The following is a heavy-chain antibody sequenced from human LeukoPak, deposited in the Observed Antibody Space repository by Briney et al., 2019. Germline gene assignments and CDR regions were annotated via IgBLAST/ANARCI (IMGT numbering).Heavy chain of an antibody. D-gene: IGHD4-17*01. CDR1: GFTFISYG. CDR3: ARVLWNGDYPRFDY. V-gene: IGHV3-7*03. J-gene: IGHJ4*02. Sequence: PGGSLRLSCAASGFTFISYGMHWVRQAPGKGLEWVANINQDGGEKHYVDSVKGRFTISRDNAKNSMYLQMNSLRAEDTAVYYCARVLWNGDYPRFDYWGQGTLVTVSS. CDR2: INQDGGEK.